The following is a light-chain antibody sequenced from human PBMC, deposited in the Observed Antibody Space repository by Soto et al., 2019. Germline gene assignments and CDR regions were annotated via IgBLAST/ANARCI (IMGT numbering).Light chain of an antibody. CDR3: MQVTHGPYS. J-gene: IGKJ2*01. CDR1: QSLVYRDGNTY. CDR2: KVS. V-gene: IGKV2-30*01. Sequence: DVVMTQSPLSLSVTLGQPASISCRSSQSLVYRDGNTYLHWFHQRPGESPRRLIYKVSNRDSGVPDRFSGSGSGTDFTLEISGVEAEDVGLYYCMQVTHGPYSSGQGTQVEIK.